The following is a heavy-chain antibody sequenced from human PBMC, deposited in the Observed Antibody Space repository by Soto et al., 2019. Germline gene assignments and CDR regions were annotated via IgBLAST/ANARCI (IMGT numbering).Heavy chain of an antibody. CDR2: IYHGST. V-gene: IGHV4-30-2*01. CDR3: ARITYCGGDCYRGFDP. D-gene: IGHD2-21*02. Sequence: SETLSLTCTVSGGSISSGGYSWSWIRQPPGKGQEWIGYIYHGSTYYNPSLKSRVTISVDRSKNQFSLKLSSVTAADTAVYYCARITYCGGDCYRGFDPWGQGTLVTVSS. CDR1: GGSISSGGYS. J-gene: IGHJ5*02.